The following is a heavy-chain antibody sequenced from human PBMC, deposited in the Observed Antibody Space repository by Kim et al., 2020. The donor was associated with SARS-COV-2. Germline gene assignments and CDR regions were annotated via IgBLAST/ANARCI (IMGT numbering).Heavy chain of an antibody. CDR3: ARGNLYYFDY. Sequence: STNYNTYLKSRVTISVDTARNQFSLKMSYVTAADTAVYYCARGNLYYFDYWGQGTLVAVSS. V-gene: IGHV4-34*01. CDR2: ST. J-gene: IGHJ4*02.